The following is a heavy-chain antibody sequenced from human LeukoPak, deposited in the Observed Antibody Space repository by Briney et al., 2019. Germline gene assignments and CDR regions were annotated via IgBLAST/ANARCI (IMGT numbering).Heavy chain of an antibody. J-gene: IGHJ6*02. Sequence: HPGGSLRLSCAASEFTISRYWMHWVRQAPGKGLVWVSNINNDGSITTYADSVKGRLTISRDNSKNTLYLQMSSLRPEDTAVYYCVRGWRNMDVWGQGTTVTVSS. CDR2: INNDGSIT. V-gene: IGHV3-74*01. CDR3: VRGWRNMDV. D-gene: IGHD5-24*01. CDR1: EFTISRYW.